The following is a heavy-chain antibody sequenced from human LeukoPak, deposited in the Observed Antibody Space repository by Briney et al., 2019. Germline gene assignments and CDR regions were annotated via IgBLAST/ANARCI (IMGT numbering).Heavy chain of an antibody. Sequence: SETLSLTCTVSGGSISSALYHWGWIRQPPGKNLEWLGSVYYTGSTHNNPSLKSRVTISADTSKNQFSLNLSSVTAADTAVYYCARQEIGLRSFDPWGQGTLVTVSS. D-gene: IGHD3/OR15-3a*01. CDR2: VYYTGST. CDR3: ARQEIGLRSFDP. V-gene: IGHV4-39*01. CDR1: GGSISSALYH. J-gene: IGHJ5*02.